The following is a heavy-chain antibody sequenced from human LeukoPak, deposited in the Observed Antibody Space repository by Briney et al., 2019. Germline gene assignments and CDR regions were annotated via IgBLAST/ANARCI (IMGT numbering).Heavy chain of an antibody. Sequence: ASVKVSCKASGYTFTSYDINWVRQATGQGLEWMGWMNPNSGNTGYAQKFQGRVTMTRNTSISTAYMELSSLRSEDTAVYYCARAGGLYHYDSSGFAFDIWGQGTMDTVSS. CDR2: MNPNSGNT. CDR1: GYTFTSYD. D-gene: IGHD3-22*01. J-gene: IGHJ3*02. CDR3: ARAGGLYHYDSSGFAFDI. V-gene: IGHV1-8*01.